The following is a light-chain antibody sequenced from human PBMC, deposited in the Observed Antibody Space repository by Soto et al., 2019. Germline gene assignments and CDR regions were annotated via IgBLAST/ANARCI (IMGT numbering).Light chain of an antibody. CDR3: QQLNDYPLT. CDR1: QGISSW. CDR2: AAS. V-gene: IGKV1-12*01. J-gene: IGKJ4*01. Sequence: DIQMTQSPSSVSASVGDRVTITCRASQGISSWLAWYQKKPGKAPNLLIYAASRLQSGVPSRFSGSESGTDFTLTITSLQPEDFATYYCQQLNDYPLTFGGGTKVDIK.